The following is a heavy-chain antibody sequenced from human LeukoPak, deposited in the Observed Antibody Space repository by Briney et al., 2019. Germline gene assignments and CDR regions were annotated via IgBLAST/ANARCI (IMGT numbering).Heavy chain of an antibody. Sequence: ASVTVSCKVSGYTLAELPMHWVRQAPGKGLEWMGGFHTEDHERVYAQRFQGRIILTEDNSTDTTYMELSGLTSEDTAIYFCTHFDYWGQGTPITVSS. V-gene: IGHV1-24*01. CDR2: FHTEDHER. CDR3: THFDY. J-gene: IGHJ4*02. CDR1: GYTLAELP.